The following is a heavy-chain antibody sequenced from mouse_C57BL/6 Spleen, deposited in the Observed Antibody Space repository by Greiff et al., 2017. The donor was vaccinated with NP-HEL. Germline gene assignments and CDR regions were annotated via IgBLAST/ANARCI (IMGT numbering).Heavy chain of an antibody. CDR1: GYTFTDYY. Sequence: QVQLQQSGAELVRPGASVKLSCKASGYTFTDYYINWVKQRPGQGLEWIARIYPGSGNTYYNEKFKGKATLTAEKSSSTAYMQLSSLTSEDSAVYFCARGDDGYYNFDYWGQGTTLTVSS. D-gene: IGHD2-3*01. CDR2: IYPGSGNT. J-gene: IGHJ2*01. V-gene: IGHV1-76*01. CDR3: ARGDDGYYNFDY.